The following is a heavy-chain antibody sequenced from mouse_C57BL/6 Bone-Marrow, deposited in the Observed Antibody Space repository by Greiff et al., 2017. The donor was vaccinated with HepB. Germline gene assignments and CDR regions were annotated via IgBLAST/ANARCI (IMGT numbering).Heavy chain of an antibody. CDR3: ASHGSSYLYYFDY. CDR1: GFTFTDYY. D-gene: IGHD1-1*01. V-gene: IGHV7-3*01. J-gene: IGHJ2*01. Sequence: DVMLVESGGGLVQPGGSLSLSCAASGFTFTDYYMSWVRQPPGKALEWLGFIRNKANGYTTEYSASVKGRFTISRDNSQSILYLQMNALRAEDSATYYCASHGSSYLYYFDYWGQGTTLTVSS. CDR2: IRNKANGYTT.